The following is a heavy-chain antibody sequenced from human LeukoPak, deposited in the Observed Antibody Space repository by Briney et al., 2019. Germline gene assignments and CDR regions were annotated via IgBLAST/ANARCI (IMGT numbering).Heavy chain of an antibody. Sequence: PSETLSLTCTVSGYSISSGYYWGWIRQPPGKGLEWIGSIYHSGSTYYNPSLKSRVTISVDTSKNQFSLKLSSVTAADTAVYYCALGDSNAFDIWGQGTMVTVSS. J-gene: IGHJ3*02. D-gene: IGHD4-17*01. V-gene: IGHV4-38-2*02. CDR3: ALGDSNAFDI. CDR1: GYSISSGYY. CDR2: IYHSGST.